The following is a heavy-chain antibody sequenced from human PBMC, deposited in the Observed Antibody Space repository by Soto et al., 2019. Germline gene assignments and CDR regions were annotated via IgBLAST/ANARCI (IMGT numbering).Heavy chain of an antibody. CDR2: IYTSGST. CDR1: GGSISSYY. Sequence: QVRLQESGPGLVKPSETLSLTCTVSGGSISSYYWSWIRQPAGKGLEWIGRIYTSGSTNYNPSLKSRVTMSVDTSKNQFSLKLSSVTAADTAVYYCVREGIAVANNWFDPWGQGTLVTVSS. J-gene: IGHJ5*02. D-gene: IGHD6-19*01. V-gene: IGHV4-4*07. CDR3: VREGIAVANNWFDP.